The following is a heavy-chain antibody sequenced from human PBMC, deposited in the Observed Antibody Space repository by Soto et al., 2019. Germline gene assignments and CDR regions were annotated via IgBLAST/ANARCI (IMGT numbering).Heavy chain of an antibody. V-gene: IGHV1-69*13. J-gene: IGHJ3*02. D-gene: IGHD4-4*01. CDR2: IIPIFGTA. CDR3: ARDVPPRYDYSNYVAFDI. CDR1: GGTFSSYA. Sequence: SVKVSCKASGGTFSSYAISWVRQAPGQGLEWMGGIIPIFGTANYAQKFQGRVTITADESTSTAYMELSSLRSEDTAVHYCARDVPPRYDYSNYVAFDIWGQGTMVTVSS.